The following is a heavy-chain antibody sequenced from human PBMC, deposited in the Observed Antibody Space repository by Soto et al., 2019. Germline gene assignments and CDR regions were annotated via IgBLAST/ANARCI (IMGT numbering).Heavy chain of an antibody. CDR1: GYTFTSYG. CDR3: ARDVEGFYYYGSGRSIDY. J-gene: IGHJ4*02. D-gene: IGHD3-10*01. Sequence: QVQLVQSGAEVKKPGASVKVSCKASGYTFTSYGISWVRQAPGQGLEWMGWISAYNGNTNYAQKLQGRVTMTTDTSTSTAYMELRSLRSDDTAVYYCARDVEGFYYYGSGRSIDYWGQGTLVTVSS. CDR2: ISAYNGNT. V-gene: IGHV1-18*01.